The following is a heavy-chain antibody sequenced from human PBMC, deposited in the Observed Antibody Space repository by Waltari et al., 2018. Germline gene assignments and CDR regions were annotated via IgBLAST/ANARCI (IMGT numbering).Heavy chain of an antibody. V-gene: IGHV2-5*02. D-gene: IGHD5-12*01. J-gene: IGHJ4*02. CDR3: EHTSDLIVATMPRGFDY. Sequence: QITLKESGPTLVKPTQTLTLTCTFSWFSLSTSAVGVGWIRQPPGKALEGLELIECVDDKRYSPSLKSSITSTKDTSKNPVVLTMTNMDPVNTAEYSWEHTSDLIVATMPRGFDYWGQGTLVTVSS. CDR1: WFSLSTSAVG. CDR2: IECVDDK.